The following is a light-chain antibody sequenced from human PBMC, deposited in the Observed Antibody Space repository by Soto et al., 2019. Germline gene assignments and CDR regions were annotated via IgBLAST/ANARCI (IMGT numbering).Light chain of an antibody. Sequence: DIQMTQSPSTLSGSVGDRVTITCRASQTISSWLAWYQQKPGKAPKLLIYKASTLKSGVPSRFSGSGYGTEFTLTISSLQPDYFATYFCQHYKSYSKAFGQGTKVELK. CDR1: QTISSW. J-gene: IGKJ1*01. CDR2: KAS. V-gene: IGKV1-5*03. CDR3: QHYKSYSKA.